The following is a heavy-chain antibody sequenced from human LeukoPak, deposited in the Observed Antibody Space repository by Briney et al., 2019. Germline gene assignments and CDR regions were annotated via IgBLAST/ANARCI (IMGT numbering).Heavy chain of an antibody. D-gene: IGHD6-19*01. CDR2: ISSSSSYI. J-gene: IGHJ4*02. CDR3: ARVGIAVAGLDY. V-gene: IGHV3-21*01. CDR1: GFTFSSYS. Sequence: PGGSLRLSCAASGFTFSSYSMNWVRQAPGKWLEWVSSISSSSSYIYYADSVKGRFTISRDNAKNSLFLQMSSLRAEDTAVYYCARVGIAVAGLDYWGQGTLVTVSS.